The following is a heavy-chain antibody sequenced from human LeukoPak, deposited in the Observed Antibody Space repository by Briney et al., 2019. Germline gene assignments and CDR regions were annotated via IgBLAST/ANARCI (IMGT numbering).Heavy chain of an antibody. CDR2: INSNSGAT. J-gene: IGHJ4*02. V-gene: IGHV1-2*02. D-gene: IGHD2-2*02. CDR1: GYTFTGYY. CDR3: ARGYTGSYDY. Sequence: GASVKVSCKASGYTFTGYYIHWVRQAPGQGLEWMGWINSNSGATNYAQKFQGRVTMTRDTSITTAYMELSWLTSDDTAIFYCARGYTGSYDYWGQGTLVTVSS.